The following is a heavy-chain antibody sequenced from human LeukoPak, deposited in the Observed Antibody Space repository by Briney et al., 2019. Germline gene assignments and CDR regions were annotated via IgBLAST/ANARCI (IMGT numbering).Heavy chain of an antibody. CDR3: ARVGVVPAAIPDGFDI. V-gene: IGHV3-53*01. D-gene: IGHD2-2*01. J-gene: IGHJ3*02. Sequence: QTGGSLRLSCAASGFTVSSNYMSWVRQAPGKGLEWVSVIYSGGSTYYADSVKGRFTISRDNSKNTLYLQMNSLTAEDTAVYYCARVGVVPAAIPDGFDIWGQGTMVTVSS. CDR1: GFTVSSNY. CDR2: IYSGGST.